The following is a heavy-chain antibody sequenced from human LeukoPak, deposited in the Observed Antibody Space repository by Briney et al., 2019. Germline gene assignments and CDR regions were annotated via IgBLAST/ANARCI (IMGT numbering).Heavy chain of an antibody. CDR3: ARIRAVYGGNSQHPSHYYYYYGMDV. Sequence: SGPALVKPTQTLTLTCTFSGFSLSTSGMCVSWIRQPPGKALEWLARIDWDDDKYYSTSLKTRLTISKDTSKNQVVLTMTNMDPVDTATYSCARIRAVYGGNSQHPSHYYYYYGMDVWGQGTTVTVSS. CDR1: GFSLSTSGMC. CDR2: IDWDDDK. J-gene: IGHJ6*02. V-gene: IGHV2-70*11. D-gene: IGHD4-17*01.